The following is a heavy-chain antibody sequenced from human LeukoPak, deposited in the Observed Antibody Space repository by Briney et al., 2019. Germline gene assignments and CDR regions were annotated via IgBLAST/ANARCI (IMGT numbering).Heavy chain of an antibody. CDR1: GCTFSSYW. Sequence: GGSLRLSCAASGCTFSSYWMSWVRQAPGKGLEWVANIKQDGSEKYYVDSVKGRFTISRDNAKNSLYLQMNSLRAEDTAVYYCARLWFGESHIDYWGQGTLVTVSS. CDR2: IKQDGSEK. D-gene: IGHD3-10*01. CDR3: ARLWFGESHIDY. V-gene: IGHV3-7*03. J-gene: IGHJ4*02.